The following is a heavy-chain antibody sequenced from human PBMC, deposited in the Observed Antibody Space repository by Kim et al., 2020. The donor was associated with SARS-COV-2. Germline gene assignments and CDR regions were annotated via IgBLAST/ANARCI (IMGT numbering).Heavy chain of an antibody. Sequence: HPAHKGRVTLSVDTAKNQFSLKLSSVTAADTAVYYCAGGGYYDSFWFDPWGQGTLVTVSS. D-gene: IGHD3-22*01. V-gene: IGHV4-59*09. CDR3: AGGGYYDSFWFDP. J-gene: IGHJ5*02.